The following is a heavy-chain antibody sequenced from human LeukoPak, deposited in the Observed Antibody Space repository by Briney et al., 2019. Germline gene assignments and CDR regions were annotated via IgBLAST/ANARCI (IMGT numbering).Heavy chain of an antibody. Sequence: GGSLRLSCAASGFTFKNAWMSWVRQAPGKGLEWVAVISYDGSNKYYADSVKGRFTISRDNSKNTLYLQMNSLRAEDTAVYYCARSSFGEMATILDYWGQGTLVTVSS. J-gene: IGHJ4*02. D-gene: IGHD5-24*01. CDR1: GFTFKNAW. CDR2: ISYDGSNK. V-gene: IGHV3-30*19. CDR3: ARSSFGEMATILDY.